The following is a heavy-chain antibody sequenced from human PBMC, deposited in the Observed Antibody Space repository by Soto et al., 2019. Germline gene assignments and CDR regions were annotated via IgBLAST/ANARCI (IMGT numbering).Heavy chain of an antibody. V-gene: IGHV1-3*04. J-gene: IGHJ4*02. CDR1: GYRFTNYP. CDR3: AREPAYDSEFDY. D-gene: IGHD3-16*01. Sequence: ASVKVSCKASGYRFTNYPIHWVRQAPGQGLEWMAWINTGSGKTEYSQKLQGRVTITRDTSANTASMELSSLKSEDTAVYYCAREPAYDSEFDYWGQGTLVT. CDR2: INTGSGKT.